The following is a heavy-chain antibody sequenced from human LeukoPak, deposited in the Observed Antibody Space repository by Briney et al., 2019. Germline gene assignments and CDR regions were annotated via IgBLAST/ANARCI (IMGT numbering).Heavy chain of an antibody. CDR1: GGLFTRSV. CDR3: ASPTTFNGSGLDY. CDR2: IIPIFGTA. V-gene: IGHV1-69*05. J-gene: IGHJ4*02. Sequence: LVKLCCTASGGLFTRSVISSVRRSASHRGECMRRIIPIFGTANSAQKFPGRVTATTYETTSTAYLQLSSLRSEDTAVYYFASPTTFNGSGLDYWGQGTLVTVSS. D-gene: IGHD3-3*01.